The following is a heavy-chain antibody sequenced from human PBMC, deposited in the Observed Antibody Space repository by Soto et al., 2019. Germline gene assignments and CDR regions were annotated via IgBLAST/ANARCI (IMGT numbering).Heavy chain of an antibody. D-gene: IGHD6-6*01. CDR3: AVEYSSSNYYFDY. CDR1: GYSVSSNSAA. J-gene: IGHJ4*02. V-gene: IGHV6-1*01. CDR2: TYYRSKWYN. Sequence: XQTRSLTFAISGYSVSSNSAAWNLIRQSPSRGLEWLGRTYYRSKWYNDYAVSVKSRITINPDTSKNQFSLQLNSVTPEDTAVYYCAVEYSSSNYYFDYWGQGTLVTVSS.